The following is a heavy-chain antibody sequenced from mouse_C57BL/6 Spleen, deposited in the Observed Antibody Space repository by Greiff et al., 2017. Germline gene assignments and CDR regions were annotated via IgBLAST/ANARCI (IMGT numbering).Heavy chain of an antibody. V-gene: IGHV1-26*01. J-gene: IGHJ3*01. CDR2: INPNNGGT. Sequence: VQLQQSGPELVKPGASVKISCKASGYTFTDYYMNWVKQSHGKSLEWIGDINPNNGGTSYNQKFKGKATLTVDKSSSTAYMELRSLTSEDSAVYYCARPAYYSNYGGFAYWGQGTLVTVSA. CDR1: GYTFTDYY. CDR3: ARPAYYSNYGGFAY. D-gene: IGHD2-5*01.